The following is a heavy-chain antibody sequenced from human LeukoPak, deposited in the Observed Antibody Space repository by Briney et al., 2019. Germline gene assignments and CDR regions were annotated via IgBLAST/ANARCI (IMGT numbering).Heavy chain of an antibody. CDR1: GFTFSSYW. D-gene: IGHD2-21*01. J-gene: IGHJ4*02. Sequence: PGGSLRLSCAASGFTFSSYWMHWVRQAPGKGLEWVAVISYDGSNKYYADSVKGRFTISRDNSKNTLYLQMNSLRAEDTAVYYCAKDKGETGVFDYWGQGTLVTVSS. CDR3: AKDKGETGVFDY. V-gene: IGHV3-30*18. CDR2: ISYDGSNK.